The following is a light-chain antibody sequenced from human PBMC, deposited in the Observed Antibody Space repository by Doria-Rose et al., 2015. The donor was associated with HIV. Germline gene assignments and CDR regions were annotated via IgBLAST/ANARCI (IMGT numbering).Light chain of an antibody. CDR2: EVS. CDR1: SSDVGGYKC. J-gene: IGLJ2*01. CDR3: SSYTSSSSLV. V-gene: IGLV2-14*01. Sequence: QPVLTQSASVSGSPGQSITISCTGTSSDVGGYKCVSWYQQHPGKAPKLMIYEVSNRSSGISNRFSGSKSDNTASLTISGLQPEDEADYYCSSYTSSSSLVFGGGTRLTVL.